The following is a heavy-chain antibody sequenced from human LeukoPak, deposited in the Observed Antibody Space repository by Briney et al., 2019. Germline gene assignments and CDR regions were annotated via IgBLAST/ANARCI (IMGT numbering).Heavy chain of an antibody. D-gene: IGHD3-10*01. CDR1: GFTFSSYG. Sequence: GGSLRLSCAASGFTFSSYGMHWVRQAPGKGLEWVAFIRYDGSNKYYADSVKGRFTISRDNSKNTLYLQMNSLRAEDTAVYYCATVPSMVRGVIIGYWGQGTLVTVSP. J-gene: IGHJ4*02. CDR2: IRYDGSNK. CDR3: ATVPSMVRGVIIGY. V-gene: IGHV3-30*02.